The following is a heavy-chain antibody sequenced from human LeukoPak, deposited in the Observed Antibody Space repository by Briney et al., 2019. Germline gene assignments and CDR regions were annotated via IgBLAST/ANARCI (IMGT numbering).Heavy chain of an antibody. Sequence: SSETLSLTCTVSGGSISSSSYYWGWIRQPPGKGLEWIGSIHYSGSTNYNPSLKSRVTISVDTSKNQFSLKLSSVTAADTAVYYCARGYCSGGSCYSYYYYNYMDVWGKGTTVTVSS. V-gene: IGHV4-39*07. D-gene: IGHD2-15*01. CDR2: IHYSGST. CDR3: ARGYCSGGSCYSYYYYNYMDV. J-gene: IGHJ6*03. CDR1: GGSISSSSYY.